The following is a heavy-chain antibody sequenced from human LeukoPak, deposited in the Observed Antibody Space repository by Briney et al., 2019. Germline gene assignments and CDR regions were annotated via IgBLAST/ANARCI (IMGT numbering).Heavy chain of an antibody. CDR1: GYTSTGYY. D-gene: IGHD1/OR15-1a*01. CDR2: INPNSGGT. CDR3: ARDPVRITGTPGWFDP. Sequence: GASVKVSCKASGYTSTGYYMHWVRQAPEQGLEWMGRINPNSGGTNYAQKFQGRVTMTRDTSISTAYMELSRLRSDDTAVYYCARDPVRITGTPGWFDPWGQGTLVTVSS. J-gene: IGHJ5*02. V-gene: IGHV1-2*06.